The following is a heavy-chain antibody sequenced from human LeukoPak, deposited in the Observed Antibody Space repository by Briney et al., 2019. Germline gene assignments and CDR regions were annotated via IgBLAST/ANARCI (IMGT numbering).Heavy chain of an antibody. CDR1: GFSFSSYG. V-gene: IGHV3-30*03. Sequence: GGSLRLSCVASGFSFSSYGMHWVRQAPGKGLEWVAAISYEGSNEYYADSVKGRFTISRDNAKNTLYLQMNSLRAEDTAVYYCARVLSGSPPDYWGQGTLVTVSS. J-gene: IGHJ4*02. CDR2: ISYEGSNE. CDR3: ARVLSGSPPDY. D-gene: IGHD1-26*01.